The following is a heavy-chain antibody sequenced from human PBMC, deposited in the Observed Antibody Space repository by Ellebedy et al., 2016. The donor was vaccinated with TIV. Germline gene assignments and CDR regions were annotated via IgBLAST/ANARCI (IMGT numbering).Heavy chain of an antibody. CDR3: ARTRWQLAFDY. Sequence: AASVKVSCKASGDTFTDYYFHWVRQAPGQGLEWMAWIKPNTGGTGYAQKFQDRVTVTRDTSINTVYMELSNLRSDDTAVYYCARTRWQLAFDYWGQGTLVTVSS. CDR1: GDTFTDYY. CDR2: IKPNTGGT. J-gene: IGHJ4*02. D-gene: IGHD6-6*01. V-gene: IGHV1-2*02.